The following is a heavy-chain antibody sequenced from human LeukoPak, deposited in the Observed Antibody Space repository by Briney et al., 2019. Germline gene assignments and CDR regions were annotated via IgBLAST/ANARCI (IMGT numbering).Heavy chain of an antibody. CDR2: INSDGSST. V-gene: IGHV3-74*01. Sequence: GGSLRLSCAASGFTFSSYWMHWVRQAPGKGLVWVSRINSDGSSTSYADSVKGRFTISRDNSKNTLYLQMNSLRAEDTAVYYCAKVEYSFSGLDYWGQGTLVTVSS. D-gene: IGHD5-18*01. CDR1: GFTFSSYW. J-gene: IGHJ4*02. CDR3: AKVEYSFSGLDY.